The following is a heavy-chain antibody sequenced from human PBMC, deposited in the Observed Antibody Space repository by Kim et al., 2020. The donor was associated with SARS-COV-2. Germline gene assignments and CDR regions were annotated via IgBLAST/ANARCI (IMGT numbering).Heavy chain of an antibody. CDR3: AKQITMFRGIIIGGGFDS. CDR1: GFTFSSDA. D-gene: IGHD3-10*01. Sequence: GGSLRLSCAASGFTFSSDAMTWVRQAPGKGLEWVSTLSGDGADTYHADSVKGRFTISRDNSRNTLYLQMNSLRAEDTAIYYCAKQITMFRGIIIGGGFDSWGQGTLVTVSS. V-gene: IGHV3-23*01. CDR2: LSGDGADT. J-gene: IGHJ4*02.